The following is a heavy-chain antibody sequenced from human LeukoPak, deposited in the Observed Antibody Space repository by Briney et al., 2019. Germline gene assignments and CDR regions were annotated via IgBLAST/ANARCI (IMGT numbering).Heavy chain of an antibody. J-gene: IGHJ4*02. V-gene: IGHV3-43D*03. D-gene: IGHD6-6*01. CDR3: AKVSGEYSSSSGDY. CDR1: GFTFDDYA. Sequence: RAGGSLRLSCAASGFTFDDYAMHWVRQAPGKGLEWVSLISWDGGSTYYADSVKGRFTISRDNSKNSLYLQMNSLRAEDTALYYCAKVSGEYSSSSGDYWGQGTLVTVSS. CDR2: ISWDGGST.